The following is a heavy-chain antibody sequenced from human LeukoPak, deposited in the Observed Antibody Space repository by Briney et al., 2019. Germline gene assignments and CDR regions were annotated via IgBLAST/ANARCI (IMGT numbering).Heavy chain of an antibody. CDR1: GYTFTGYY. CDR3: ARGVYSGCMDV. V-gene: IGHV1-2*02. D-gene: IGHD6-19*01. CDR2: LNPNSGGT. J-gene: IGHJ6*03. Sequence: ASVKVSCKAPGYTFTGYYMHWVRQAPGQGLEWMGCLNPNSGGTYYAQKFQGRVTMTRDTSISTAYMELTRLRSDDTAVYYCARGVYSGCMDVWGKGTTVTGSS.